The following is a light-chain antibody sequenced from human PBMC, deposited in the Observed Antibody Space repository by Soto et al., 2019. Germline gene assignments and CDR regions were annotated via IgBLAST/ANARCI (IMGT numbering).Light chain of an antibody. J-gene: IGKJ1*01. Sequence: EIVWTHSPATLSLSPGERATLSCRASQSVSSYLAWYQQKPGQAPRLLIYVASNRATGIPARFSGSGSGTDFTLNISSREPEDFAGYYCQQRSNRPPTCGQGTKVDIK. CDR1: QSVSSY. V-gene: IGKV3-11*01. CDR3: QQRSNRPPT. CDR2: VAS.